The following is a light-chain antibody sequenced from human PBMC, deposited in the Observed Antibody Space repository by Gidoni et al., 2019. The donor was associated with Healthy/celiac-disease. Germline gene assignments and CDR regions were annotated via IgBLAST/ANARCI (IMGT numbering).Light chain of an antibody. J-gene: IGLJ1*01. CDR3: NSRDSSGNHYV. CDR1: SHRRYY. CDR2: GNN. V-gene: IGLV3-19*01. Sequence: SSERTQDPAVSVAFGQTVRITCQGDSHRRYYASWYQQKPGQAPVLVIYGNNTRPSGIPDRFSGSSSGNTASLTITGAQAEDEADYYCNSRDSSGNHYVFGTGTKVTVL.